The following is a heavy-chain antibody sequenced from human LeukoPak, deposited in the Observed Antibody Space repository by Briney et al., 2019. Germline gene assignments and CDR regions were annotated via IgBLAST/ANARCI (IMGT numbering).Heavy chain of an antibody. J-gene: IGHJ5*02. D-gene: IGHD6-19*01. V-gene: IGHV4-39*07. CDR2: IYYSGST. Sequence: PSETLSLTCTVSGGSISSSSYYWGWIRQPPGKGLEWIGSIYYSGSTYYNPSLKSRVTISVDTSKNQFSLKLSSVTAADTAVYYCARDRGIAVAGTGWFDPWGQGTLVTVSS. CDR3: ARDRGIAVAGTGWFDP. CDR1: GGSISSSSYY.